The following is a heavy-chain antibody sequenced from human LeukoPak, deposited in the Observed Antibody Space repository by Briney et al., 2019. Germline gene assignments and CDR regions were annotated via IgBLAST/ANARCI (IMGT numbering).Heavy chain of an antibody. V-gene: IGHV4-39*01. J-gene: IGHJ4*02. D-gene: IGHD6-6*01. CDR2: IYYSGST. Sequence: SETLSLTCTVSGGSINSSSYYWGWIRQPPGKGLEWIGTIYYSGSTYYNPSLKSRVTISVGTSKNQFSLKLSSVTAADTAVYYCARASAYSSSSGVNYWGQGTLVTVSS. CDR1: GGSINSSSYY. CDR3: ARASAYSSSSGVNY.